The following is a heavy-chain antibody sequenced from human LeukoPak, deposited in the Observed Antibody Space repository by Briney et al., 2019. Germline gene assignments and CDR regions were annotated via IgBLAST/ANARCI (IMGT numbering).Heavy chain of an antibody. CDR1: GGSISSYY. Sequence: SETLSLTCTVSGGSISSYYWSWIRQPPGKGLEWIGYIYYSGSTNYNPSLKSRVTISVDTSKNQFSLKLSSVTAADTAVYYCARVSNGWYNWNYFFQVQDWFDPWGQGTLVTVSS. CDR3: ARVSNGWYNWNYFFQVQDWFDP. V-gene: IGHV4-59*01. D-gene: IGHD1-7*01. CDR2: IYYSGST. J-gene: IGHJ5*02.